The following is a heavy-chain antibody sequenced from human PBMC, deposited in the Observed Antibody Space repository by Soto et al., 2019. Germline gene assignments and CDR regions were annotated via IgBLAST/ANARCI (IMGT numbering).Heavy chain of an antibody. CDR3: ARLQRYDIFEYYFDY. D-gene: IGHD3-9*01. CDR1: GGSISSSSYY. Sequence: SETLSLTSTVSGGSISSSSYYWGWIRQPPGKGLESIGSIYYSGSTYYNPSLKSRVTISVDTSKNQFSLKLSSVTAADTAVYYCARLQRYDIFEYYFDYWGQGTLVTLSS. V-gene: IGHV4-39*01. J-gene: IGHJ4*02. CDR2: IYYSGST.